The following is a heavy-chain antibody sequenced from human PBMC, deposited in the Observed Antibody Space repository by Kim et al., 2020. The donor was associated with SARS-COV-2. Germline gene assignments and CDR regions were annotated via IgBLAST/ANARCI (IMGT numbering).Heavy chain of an antibody. CDR2: IYYSGNT. D-gene: IGHD2-15*01. V-gene: IGHV4-59*01. J-gene: IGHJ6*02. CDR3: ARVSLGRPYDMDV. CDR1: GGSISSDY. Sequence: SETLSLTCNVSGGSISSDYWSWIRQPPGRGLEWIGYIYYSGNTNYNPSLRSRVTISVDTSKKQFSLKLSSVTAADTAVYYCARVSLGRPYDMDVWGQGTTDTDSS.